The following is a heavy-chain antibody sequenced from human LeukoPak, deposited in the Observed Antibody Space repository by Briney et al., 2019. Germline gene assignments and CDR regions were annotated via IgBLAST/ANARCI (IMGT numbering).Heavy chain of an antibody. V-gene: IGHV3-7*01. J-gene: IGHJ4*02. CDR2: IKEDGSEK. CDR1: GFTFSNYW. Sequence: PGGSLRLSCAASGFTFSNYWMSWVRQAAGKGPAWVANIKEDGSEKYYVDSVKGRFTISRDNAKNSLFLQMNSLRAEDTAVYYCASNWHWGQGTLVTVSS. CDR3: ASNWH.